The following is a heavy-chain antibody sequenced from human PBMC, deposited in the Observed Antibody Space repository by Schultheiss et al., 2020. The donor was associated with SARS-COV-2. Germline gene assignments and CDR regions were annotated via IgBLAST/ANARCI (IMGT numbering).Heavy chain of an antibody. CDR2: IYNSGST. J-gene: IGHJ6*03. Sequence: SETLSLTCAVYGGSFSSYYWSWIRQPPGKGLEWIGYIYNSGSTNYNPSLKSRVTISVDTSKNQFSLNLSSVTAADTAVYYCARARSSSSPLYHYYYMDVWGKGTTVTVSS. D-gene: IGHD6-6*01. V-gene: IGHV4-59*01. CDR3: ARARSSSSPLYHYYYMDV. CDR1: GGSFSSYY.